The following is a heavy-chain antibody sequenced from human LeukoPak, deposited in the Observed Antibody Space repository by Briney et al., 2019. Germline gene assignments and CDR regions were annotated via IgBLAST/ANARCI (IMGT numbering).Heavy chain of an antibody. D-gene: IGHD3-3*01. V-gene: IGHV3-7*01. Sequence: GGSLRLSCAASGSTFSSYWMSWVRQAPGKGLEWVANIKQDGSEKYYVDSVKGRFTISRDNAKNSLYLQMNSLRAEDTAVYYCARDVYDTTKLGYYFDYWGQGTLVTVSS. CDR2: IKQDGSEK. CDR3: ARDVYDTTKLGYYFDY. CDR1: GSTFSSYW. J-gene: IGHJ4*02.